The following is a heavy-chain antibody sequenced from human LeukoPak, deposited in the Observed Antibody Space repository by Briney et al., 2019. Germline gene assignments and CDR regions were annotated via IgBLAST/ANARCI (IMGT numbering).Heavy chain of an antibody. CDR1: GGSFNSYG. V-gene: IGHV1-8*02. Sequence: ASVKVSCKASGGSFNSYGINWVRQATGQGLEWMGWMNPNSGNTGYAQKFQGRVTMTRDTSISTAYMELSSLRSEDTAVYYCARMSYYDSSGDNWFDPWGQGTLVTVSS. D-gene: IGHD3-22*01. J-gene: IGHJ5*02. CDR2: MNPNSGNT. CDR3: ARMSYYDSSGDNWFDP.